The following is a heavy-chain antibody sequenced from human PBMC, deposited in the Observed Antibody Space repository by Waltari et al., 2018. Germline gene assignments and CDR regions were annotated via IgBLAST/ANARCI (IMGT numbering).Heavy chain of an antibody. CDR2: IKPDGSQT. V-gene: IGHV3-7*01. J-gene: IGHJ4*02. CDR3: ARDPARRADY. Sequence: EVQLVESGGGLVQPGGSWRLSCVASGFTLSNYWMDWVRQAPGKGLEWVAHIKPDGSQTDYVDSVKGRFAISRDNARNSLYLQMNSLRADDTAIYYCARDPARRADYWGQGTLVTVSS. CDR1: GFTLSNYW.